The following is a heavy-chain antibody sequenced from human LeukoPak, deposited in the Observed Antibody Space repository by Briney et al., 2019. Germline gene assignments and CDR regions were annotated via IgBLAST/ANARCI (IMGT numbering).Heavy chain of an antibody. D-gene: IGHD3-22*01. Sequence: GGSLRLSCAASGFTFSSYAMSWVRQAPGKGLEWVANIKQDGSEKYYVDSVKGRFTISRDNAKNSLYLQMNSLRAEDTAVYYCARPSMGTYYYDSSGYIGWGQGTLVTVSS. J-gene: IGHJ4*02. CDR2: IKQDGSEK. V-gene: IGHV3-7*01. CDR3: ARPSMGTYYYDSSGYIG. CDR1: GFTFSSYA.